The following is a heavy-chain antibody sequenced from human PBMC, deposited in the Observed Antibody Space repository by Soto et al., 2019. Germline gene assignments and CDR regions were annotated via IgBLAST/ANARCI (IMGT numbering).Heavy chain of an antibody. CDR2: IKQDGSEK. Sequence: GGSLRLSCAASGFTFSSYWMSWVRQAPGKGLEWVANIKQDGSEKYYVDSVKGRFTISRDNAKNSLYLQMNSLRAEDTAVYYCAREIRGDIRGDAFDIWGQGTMVTVSS. V-gene: IGHV3-7*05. J-gene: IGHJ3*02. CDR3: AREIRGDIRGDAFDI. D-gene: IGHD3-10*01. CDR1: GFTFSSYW.